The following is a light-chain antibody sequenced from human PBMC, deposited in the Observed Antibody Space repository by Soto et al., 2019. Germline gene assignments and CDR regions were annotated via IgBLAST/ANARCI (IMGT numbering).Light chain of an antibody. J-gene: IGLJ1*01. CDR3: KSYTSRSTYV. V-gene: IGLV2-14*03. CDR1: SSDVGGYNS. Sequence: QSALTQPASVSGSPGQSITISCTGTSSDVGGYNSVSWYQHHPGKAPKLMIYDVSNRSSGVSSRFSGSKSDNTASLTISGLQAEDEADYYSKSYTSRSTYVFGTGTKVTVL. CDR2: DVS.